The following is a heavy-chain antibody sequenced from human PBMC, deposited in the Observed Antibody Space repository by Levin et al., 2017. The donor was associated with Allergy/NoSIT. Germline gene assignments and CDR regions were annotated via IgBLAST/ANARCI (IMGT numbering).Heavy chain of an antibody. CDR1: GYTLTELS. CDR3: ATGRLELRRTFDY. Sequence: GESLKISCKVSGYTLTELSMHWVRQAPGKGLEWMGGFDPEDGETIYAQKFQGRVTMTEDTSTDTAYMELSSLRSEDTAVYYCATGRLELRRTFDYWGQGTLVTVSS. J-gene: IGHJ4*02. V-gene: IGHV1-24*01. D-gene: IGHD1-7*01. CDR2: FDPEDGET.